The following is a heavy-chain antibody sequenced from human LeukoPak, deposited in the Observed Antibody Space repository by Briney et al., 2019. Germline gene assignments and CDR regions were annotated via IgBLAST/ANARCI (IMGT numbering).Heavy chain of an antibody. CDR2: ISGSGGST. V-gene: IGHV3-23*01. J-gene: IGHJ4*02. CDR1: GFTFSSYA. CDR3: AKCGAAAGRYYFDY. D-gene: IGHD6-13*01. Sequence: GGSLRLSCAASGFTFSSYAMSWVRQAPGKGLEWVSAISGSGGSTYYADSVKGRFTISGDNSKNTLYLQMNSLRAEDTAVYYCAKCGAAAGRYYFDYWGQGTLVTVSS.